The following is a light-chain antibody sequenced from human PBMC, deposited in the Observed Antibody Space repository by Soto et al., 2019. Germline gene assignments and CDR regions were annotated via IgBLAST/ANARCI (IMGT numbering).Light chain of an antibody. V-gene: IGKV3-15*01. Sequence: EIVMTQSPATLSVSPGDRATLSCRASQSVSSNLVWYQQKPGQAPRLLIYAASSRATGIPARFSGSGSGTDFTLTISSLQPEDFAVYYCQQYNNWPRTFGGGTKVEIK. J-gene: IGKJ4*01. CDR2: AAS. CDR3: QQYNNWPRT. CDR1: QSVSSN.